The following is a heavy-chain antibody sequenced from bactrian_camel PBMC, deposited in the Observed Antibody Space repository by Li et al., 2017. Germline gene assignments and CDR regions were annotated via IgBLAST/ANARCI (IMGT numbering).Heavy chain of an antibody. Sequence: DVQLVESGGGLVPPGGSLRLSCAASGFSFSTNAMTWVRQAPGKGVEWVTTITEWGDSQFNTDSAKGRFTISRDNAKSTLFLQMNSLQTDDTATYYCVVGGYCHGADCPRQGPGTQVTVS. CDR2: ITEWGDSQ. D-gene: IGHD1*01. V-gene: IGHV3S40*01. J-gene: IGHJ4*01. CDR1: GFSFSTNA.